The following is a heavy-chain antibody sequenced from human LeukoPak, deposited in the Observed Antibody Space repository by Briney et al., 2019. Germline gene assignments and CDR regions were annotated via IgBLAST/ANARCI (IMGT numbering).Heavy chain of an antibody. CDR1: GFTFSSYW. Sequence: PGGSLRLSCAASGFTFSSYWMSWVRQAPGKGLEWVANIKQDGSEKYYVDSVKGRFTISRDNSKNTLYLQMGSLRPEDMAVYYCARVFGIAVAGALDYWGQGTLVTVFS. J-gene: IGHJ4*02. D-gene: IGHD6-19*01. CDR3: ARVFGIAVAGALDY. CDR2: IKQDGSEK. V-gene: IGHV3-7*01.